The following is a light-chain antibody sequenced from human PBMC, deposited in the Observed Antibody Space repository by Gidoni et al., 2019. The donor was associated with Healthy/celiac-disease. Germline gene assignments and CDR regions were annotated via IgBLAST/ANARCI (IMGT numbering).Light chain of an antibody. J-gene: IGKJ3*01. V-gene: IGKV1-33*01. Sequence: DIQMTQSPSSLSASVGDRVTITCQASQDIRNYLNWYQQKPGKAPKRLIYDASNLETGVPSRFSGSGSGTDFTFTISSLQPEDIATYYCQQYDNHPLTFGHGTKVDIK. CDR3: QQYDNHPLT. CDR1: QDIRNY. CDR2: DAS.